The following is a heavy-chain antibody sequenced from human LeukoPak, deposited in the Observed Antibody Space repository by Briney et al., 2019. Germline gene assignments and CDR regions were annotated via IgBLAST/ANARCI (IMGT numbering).Heavy chain of an antibody. Sequence: SETLSLTCTVSGGSISSGDYYWRWIRQPPVKGLEWIGYVDYSGSTCYNPSLKSRVTISVDTSNTHFSLKLSSVPPADTAVYSCARDWFGAPQAVWGQGTTVTVSS. J-gene: IGHJ6*02. CDR3: ARDWFGAPQAV. V-gene: IGHV4-30-4*01. D-gene: IGHD3-10*01. CDR1: GGSISSGDYY. CDR2: VDYSGST.